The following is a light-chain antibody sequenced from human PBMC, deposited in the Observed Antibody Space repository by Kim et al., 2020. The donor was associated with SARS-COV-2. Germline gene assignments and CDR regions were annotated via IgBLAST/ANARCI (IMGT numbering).Light chain of an antibody. CDR2: DAS. CDR3: SSYTSSSTLV. J-gene: IGLJ3*02. V-gene: IGLV2-14*04. CDR1: SSDVGGYNY. Sequence: GQSITIAVTGTSSDVGGYNYVSWYQQHPGKAPKLLIYDASNRPSGVSKRFSGSKSGNTASLTISGLQAEDEADYYCSSYTSSSTLVFGGGTKLTVL.